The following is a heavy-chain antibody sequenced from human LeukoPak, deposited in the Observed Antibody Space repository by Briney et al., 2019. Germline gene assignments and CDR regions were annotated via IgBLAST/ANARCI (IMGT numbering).Heavy chain of an antibody. CDR1: GFTFSSYS. J-gene: IGHJ4*02. V-gene: IGHV3-7*01. D-gene: IGHD3-22*01. CDR3: ARDRIYYDSSGYYLR. Sequence: GGSLRLSCAASGFTFSSYSMNWVRQAPGKGLEWVANIKQDGSEKYYVDSVKGRFTISRDNAKNSLYLQMNSLRAEDTAVYYCARDRIYYDSSGYYLRWGQGTLVTVSS. CDR2: IKQDGSEK.